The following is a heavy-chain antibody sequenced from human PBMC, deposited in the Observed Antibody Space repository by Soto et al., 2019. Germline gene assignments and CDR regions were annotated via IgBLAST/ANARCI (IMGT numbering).Heavy chain of an antibody. Sequence: ASVKVSCKASGYTFTSYGISWVRQAPGQGLEWMGWISAYNGNTNYAQKLQGRVTMTTDTSTSTAYMELRSLRSDDTAVYYCAREVLRMYYYYYYMDVWGKGTTVTVSS. CDR2: ISAYNGNT. D-gene: IGHD2-15*01. J-gene: IGHJ6*03. CDR3: AREVLRMYYYYYYMDV. CDR1: GYTFTSYG. V-gene: IGHV1-18*01.